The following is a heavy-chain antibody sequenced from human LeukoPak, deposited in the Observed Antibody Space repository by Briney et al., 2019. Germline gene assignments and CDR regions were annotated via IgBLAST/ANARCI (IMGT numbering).Heavy chain of an antibody. CDR1: GGSLSSYY. CDR3: ARVRSGSHDAFDI. V-gene: IGHV4-59*01. D-gene: IGHD1-26*01. Sequence: PSETLSLTCTVSGGSLSSYYWSCMRQPPGKGLEWIGYIYYSGSTNYTPSLKSRVTISVDPSKNQISLKLSAVTAADTAVYYCARVRSGSHDAFDIWGQGTMVTVSS. CDR2: IYYSGST. J-gene: IGHJ3*02.